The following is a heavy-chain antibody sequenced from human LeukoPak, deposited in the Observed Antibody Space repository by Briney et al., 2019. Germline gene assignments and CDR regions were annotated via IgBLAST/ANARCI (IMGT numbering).Heavy chain of an antibody. CDR2: IYHSGST. CDR1: GYSISSGYY. CDR3: ARSDGKVGGALRGATPYWYFDL. J-gene: IGHJ2*01. Sequence: PSETLSLTCTVSGYSISSGYYWGWIRQPPGKGLEWIGSIYHSGSTYYNPSLKSRVTISVDTSKNQFSLKLSSVTAADTAVYYCARSDGKVGGALRGATPYWYFDLWGRGTLVTVSS. V-gene: IGHV4-38-2*02. D-gene: IGHD1-26*01.